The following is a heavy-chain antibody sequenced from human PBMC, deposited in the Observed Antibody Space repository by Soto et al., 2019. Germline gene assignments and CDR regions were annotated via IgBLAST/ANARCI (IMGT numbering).Heavy chain of an antibody. CDR3: AKSTGGTANGMDV. J-gene: IGHJ6*02. D-gene: IGHD2-8*02. V-gene: IGHV3-9*01. CDR2: ISWNSGTI. Sequence: EVQLVDSGGGLVQPGRSLRLSCAASGFMFDNYAMHWVRQAPGKGLEWVPGISWNSGTIGYADSVKGRFTISRDNAKNYLYLQMNSLRAEDTALYYCAKSTGGTANGMDVWGQGTTVTVSS. CDR1: GFMFDNYA.